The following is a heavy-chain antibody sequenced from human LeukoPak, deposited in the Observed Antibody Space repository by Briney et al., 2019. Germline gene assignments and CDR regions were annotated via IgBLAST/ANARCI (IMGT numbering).Heavy chain of an antibody. CDR3: ARAVYYDSSGYSPGPFDY. J-gene: IGHJ4*02. Sequence: PSQTLSLTCAVSGGSISSGGYSWSWIRQPPGKGLEWIWYIYHSGSTYYNPSLESRVTISVDRSKNQFSLKLSSVTAADTAVYYCARAVYYDSSGYSPGPFDYWAREPWSPSPQ. D-gene: IGHD3-22*01. CDR2: IYHSGST. CDR1: GGSISSGGYS. V-gene: IGHV4-30-2*01.